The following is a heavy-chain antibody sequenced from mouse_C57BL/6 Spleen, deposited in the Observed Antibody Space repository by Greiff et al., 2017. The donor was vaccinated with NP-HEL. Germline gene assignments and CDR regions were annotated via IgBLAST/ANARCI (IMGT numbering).Heavy chain of an antibody. CDR3: ARGTGRGASYWYFDV. J-gene: IGHJ1*03. D-gene: IGHD4-1*01. Sequence: VQLQQPGTELVKPGASVKLSCKASGYTFTSYWMHWVKQRPGQGLEWIGNINPSNGGTNYNEKFKSKATLTVDKYSSTAYMQLSSLTSEDSAVYYCARGTGRGASYWYFDVWGTGPTVTVSS. V-gene: IGHV1-53*01. CDR1: GYTFTSYW. CDR2: INPSNGGT.